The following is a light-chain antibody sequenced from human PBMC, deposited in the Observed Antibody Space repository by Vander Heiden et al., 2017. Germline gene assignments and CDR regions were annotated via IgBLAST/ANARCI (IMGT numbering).Light chain of an antibody. V-gene: IGLV2-14*03. J-gene: IGLJ1*01. CDR2: DVT. CDR1: SSDVGGYNS. Sequence: SALPPPASVSGSPGQSIALSCTGTSSDVGGYNSVSWYQQHPGKAPKLVIYDVTYRPSGVSNRFSGSKSGNTASLTISGLQNEDEADYYCSSYTSSSTLVFGTGTKVTVL. CDR3: SSYTSSSTLV.